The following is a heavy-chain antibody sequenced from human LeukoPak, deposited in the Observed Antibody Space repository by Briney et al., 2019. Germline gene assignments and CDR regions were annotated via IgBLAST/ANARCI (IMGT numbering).Heavy chain of an antibody. V-gene: IGHV3-23*01. CDR2: ILGSGRSA. Sequence: GESLRLSCEGFGFIFSNYAMSWVRQAPGKGLEWVSAILGSGRSAYYADSVKGRFTISRDNSKNSLFLQMNSLRVEDTALYYCSKWGDYDVLTGYYDSDFWGQGTLVTVSA. CDR3: SKWGDYDVLTGYYDSDF. J-gene: IGHJ4*02. CDR1: GFIFSNYA. D-gene: IGHD3-9*01.